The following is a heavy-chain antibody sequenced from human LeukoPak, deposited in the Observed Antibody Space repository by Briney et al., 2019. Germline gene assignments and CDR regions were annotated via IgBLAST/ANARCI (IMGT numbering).Heavy chain of an antibody. CDR3: ARDAPGNTALDY. CDR2: INEYGSST. D-gene: IGHD5-18*01. CDR1: GFTFISYW. J-gene: IGHJ4*02. V-gene: IGHV3-74*01. Sequence: GGSLRLSCAASGFTFISYWMHWVRQAPGKGLVWVARINEYGSSTDFADSVKGRFTIPRDNAKNTLYLQMNSLRAEDTAVYYCARDAPGNTALDYWGQGTLVTVSS.